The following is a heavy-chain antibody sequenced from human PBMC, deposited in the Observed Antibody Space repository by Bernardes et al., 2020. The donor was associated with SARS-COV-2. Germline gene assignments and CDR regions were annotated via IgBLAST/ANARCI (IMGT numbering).Heavy chain of an antibody. V-gene: IGHV4-39*01. Sequence: SETLSLTCTVSGGPINSNTDYWGWIRQPPGKGLDYIGSIYYSGSTYYNPALKSRVAMSIDASKNQFSLKLTSVTAADTAVYYCARQTGSGTYANWFGPWGQGTLVTVSS. CDR3: ARQTGSGTYANWFGP. J-gene: IGHJ5*02. D-gene: IGHD3-10*01. CDR1: GGPINSNTDY. CDR2: IYYSGST.